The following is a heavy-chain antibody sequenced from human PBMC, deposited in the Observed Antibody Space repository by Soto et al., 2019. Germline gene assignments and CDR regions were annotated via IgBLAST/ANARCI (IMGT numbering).Heavy chain of an antibody. J-gene: IGHJ6*02. CDR2: ISGSGGST. CDR1: GFTFSSYA. CDR3: AKVVHSSSYIYYYYGMDV. D-gene: IGHD6-13*01. V-gene: IGHV3-23*01. Sequence: EVQLLESGGGLVQPGGSLRLSCAASGFTFSSYAMSWVRQAPGKGLEWVSAISGSGGSTYYADSVKGRFTISRDNSKNTLYLQMNSLRAEDTAVYYCAKVVHSSSYIYYYYGMDVWGQGTTVIVS.